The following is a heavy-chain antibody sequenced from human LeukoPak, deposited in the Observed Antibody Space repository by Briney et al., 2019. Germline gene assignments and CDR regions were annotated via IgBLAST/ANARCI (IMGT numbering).Heavy chain of an antibody. Sequence: PSETLSLTCTVSGGSISSYYWSWIRQPAGKGLEWIGRIYTSGSTNYNPSLKSRVTMSVDTSKNQFSLKLSSVTAADTAVYYCARGLEAVDLRDYYDSVDYWGQGTLVTVSS. J-gene: IGHJ4*02. CDR1: GGSISSYY. V-gene: IGHV4-4*07. D-gene: IGHD3-22*01. CDR2: IYTSGST. CDR3: ARGLEAVDLRDYYDSVDY.